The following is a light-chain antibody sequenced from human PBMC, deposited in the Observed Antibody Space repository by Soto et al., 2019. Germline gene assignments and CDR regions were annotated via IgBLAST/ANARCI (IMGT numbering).Light chain of an antibody. J-gene: IGKJ1*01. CDR1: QSLSKS. CDR3: QQYNNWPPGT. V-gene: IGKV3-15*01. Sequence: EIFLTQSPATLSSPRAKTATLSNRASQSLSKSLVWYQQKPGQAPRLLIYGVSTRATGIPARFSGSGSGTEFTLTITSLQSEDFAVYYCQQYNNWPPGTCGQGTKVDIK. CDR2: GVS.